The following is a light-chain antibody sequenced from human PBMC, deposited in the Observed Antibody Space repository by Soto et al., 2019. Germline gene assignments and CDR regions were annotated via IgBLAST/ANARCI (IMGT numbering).Light chain of an antibody. CDR2: DVS. CDR3: NSYTSRSSSTYV. V-gene: IGLV2-14*01. Sequence: LNQPASVYGAPVQSITISCTGTSSDVGGYNYVSWYQQYPGKAPKLMIYDVSNRPSGVSNRFSGSKSGNTASLTISGLQAEDEADYYCNSYTSRSSSTYVFGTGTKVTVL. CDR1: SSDVGGYNY. J-gene: IGLJ1*01.